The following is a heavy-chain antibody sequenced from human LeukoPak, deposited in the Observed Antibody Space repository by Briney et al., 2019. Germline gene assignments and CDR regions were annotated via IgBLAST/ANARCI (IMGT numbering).Heavy chain of an antibody. CDR1: GFTFSNAW. Sequence: GGSLRLSCAASGFTFSNAWMEWVRQAPGKGLEWVSYISSSGSTIYYADSVKGRFTISRDNAKNSLYLQMNSLRAEDTAVYYCARSGQWLSYYFDYRGQGTLVTVSS. CDR3: ARSGQWLSYYFDY. V-gene: IGHV3-48*03. D-gene: IGHD6-19*01. CDR2: ISSSGSTI. J-gene: IGHJ4*02.